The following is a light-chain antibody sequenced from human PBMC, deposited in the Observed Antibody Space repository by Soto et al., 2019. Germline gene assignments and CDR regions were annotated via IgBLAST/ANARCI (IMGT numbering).Light chain of an antibody. CDR3: ASWDDSLNGVV. Sequence: SALAQPPSASGTPGQRVTISCSGSNSNIGSNTVNWYQQLPGTAPKLLIYSNNQRPSGVPGRFSDSKSGTSASLAISGLQSEDEADYYCASWDDSLNGVVFGGGTQLTVL. CDR2: SNN. V-gene: IGLV1-44*01. CDR1: NSNIGSNT. J-gene: IGLJ2*01.